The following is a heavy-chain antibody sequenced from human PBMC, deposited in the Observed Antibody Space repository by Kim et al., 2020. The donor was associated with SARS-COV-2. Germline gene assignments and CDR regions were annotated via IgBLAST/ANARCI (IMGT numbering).Heavy chain of an antibody. CDR3: ARWIPQRAPQVGYGLDV. Sequence: ASVKVSCKASGYKFNKYDISWVRQAPGQGLEWVGWMNPYSGDTNYTQNLQGRVSLTTDTSTTTAYLDLRNLRSDDTAVYFCARWIPQRAPQVGYGLDVWGQGTTVTVSS. V-gene: IGHV1-18*04. CDR1: GYKFNKYD. CDR2: MNPYSGDT. D-gene: IGHD5-18*01. J-gene: IGHJ6*02.